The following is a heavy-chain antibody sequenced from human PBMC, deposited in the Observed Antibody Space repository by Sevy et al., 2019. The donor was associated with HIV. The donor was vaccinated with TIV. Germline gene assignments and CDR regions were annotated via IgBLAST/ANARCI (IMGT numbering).Heavy chain of an antibody. J-gene: IGHJ4*02. V-gene: IGHV6-1*01. Sequence: KQSQTLSLTCAISGDSVSSNIAAWNWFRQSPSRGLEWLGRTYYRSRWFNDYAVSVRGRITVNPDTSTNQFSLLLNSVTPEDSAVYFCARDGGLGIRVMGYWGQGVLVTVSS. CDR1: GDSVSSNIAA. CDR2: TYYRSRWFN. D-gene: IGHD7-27*01. CDR3: ARDGGLGIRVMGY.